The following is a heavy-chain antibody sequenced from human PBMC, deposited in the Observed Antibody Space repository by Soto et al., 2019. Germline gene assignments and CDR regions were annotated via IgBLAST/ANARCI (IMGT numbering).Heavy chain of an antibody. D-gene: IGHD2-2*01. CDR1: GFSLSTSGVG. Sequence: QITLKESGPPLVNSTQTLTLTCTFSGFSLSTSGVGVGWIRQPPGKALEWLALIYWDDDKRYSPSLKSRLTITKDTSKNQVVLTMTNMDPVDTATYYCAHAYCSTTSCYPYYYYDMDVWGQGTPVTVSS. J-gene: IGHJ6*02. CDR3: AHAYCSTTSCYPYYYYDMDV. CDR2: IYWDDDK. V-gene: IGHV2-5*02.